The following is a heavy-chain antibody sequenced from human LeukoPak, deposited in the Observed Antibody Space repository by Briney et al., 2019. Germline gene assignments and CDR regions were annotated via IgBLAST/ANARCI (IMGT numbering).Heavy chain of an antibody. Sequence: PSETLSLTCTVSGGSISSYYWSWIRQPPGKGLEWIGYIYYSGSANYNPSLKSRVTISVDTSKNQFSLKLSSVPAADTAVYYCARGRKVTMVRGVRRWFDPWGQGTLVTVSS. CDR3: ARGRKVTMVRGVRRWFDP. CDR2: IYYSGSA. D-gene: IGHD3-10*01. V-gene: IGHV4-59*12. CDR1: GGSISSYY. J-gene: IGHJ5*02.